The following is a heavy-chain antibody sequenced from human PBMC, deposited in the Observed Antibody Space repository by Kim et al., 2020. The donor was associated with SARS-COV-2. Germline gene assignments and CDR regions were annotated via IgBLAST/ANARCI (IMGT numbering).Heavy chain of an antibody. CDR1: GGSISSSSYY. CDR2: IYYSGST. J-gene: IGHJ4*02. V-gene: IGHV4-39*01. CDR3: ATRVLWDY. Sequence: SETLSLTCTVSGGSISSSSYYWGWIRQPPGKGLEWIGSIYYSGSTYYNPSLKSRVTISVDTSKNQFSLKLSSVTAADTAVYYCATRVLWDYWGQGTLVTVSS. D-gene: IGHD3-10*01.